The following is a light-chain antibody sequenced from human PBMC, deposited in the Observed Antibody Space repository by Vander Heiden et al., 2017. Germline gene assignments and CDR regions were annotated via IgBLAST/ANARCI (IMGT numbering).Light chain of an antibody. CDR1: QNVNDN. Sequence: EVVMTQSPATLSVSPGEWATLSCRASQNVNDNLAWYQQKPGQAPSLLIYRASIRTTGIPGRFSGSGSGTEFTLTISSLQSEDFAVYYCQQYYNWPWTFGPGTKVDFK. CDR3: QQYYNWPWT. J-gene: IGKJ1*01. V-gene: IGKV3-15*01. CDR2: RAS.